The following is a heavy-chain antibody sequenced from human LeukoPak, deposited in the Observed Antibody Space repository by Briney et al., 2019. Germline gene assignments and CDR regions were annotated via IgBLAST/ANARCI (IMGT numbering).Heavy chain of an antibody. V-gene: IGHV1-18*04. Sequence: ASVKVSCKASGYTFTSYYMHWVRQAPGQGLEWMGWISAYNGNTNYAQKLQGRVTMTTDTSTSTAYMELRSLRSDDTAVYYCARMNYYDSSGYYGGAFDIWGQGTMVTVSS. CDR2: ISAYNGNT. D-gene: IGHD3-22*01. J-gene: IGHJ3*02. CDR1: GYTFTSYY. CDR3: ARMNYYDSSGYYGGAFDI.